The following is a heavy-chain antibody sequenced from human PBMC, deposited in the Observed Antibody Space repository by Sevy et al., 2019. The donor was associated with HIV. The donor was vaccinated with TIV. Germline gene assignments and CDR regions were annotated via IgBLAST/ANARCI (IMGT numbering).Heavy chain of an antibody. CDR3: ATDNIVVAGWDFDY. V-gene: IGHV1-2*02. CDR2: INPNSGGT. CDR1: EYTFTGYY. J-gene: IGHJ4*02. D-gene: IGHD6-19*01. Sequence: ASVKVSCKASEYTFTGYYIHWVRQAPGQGLEWMGWINPNSGGTNYAQKFQGMVTMTRDTSISTAYMDLSSLKSDDTAVYYCATDNIVVAGWDFDYWGQGTLVTVSS.